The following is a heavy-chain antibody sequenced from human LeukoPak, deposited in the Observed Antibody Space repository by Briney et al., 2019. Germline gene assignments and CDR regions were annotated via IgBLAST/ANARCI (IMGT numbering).Heavy chain of an antibody. J-gene: IGHJ4*02. CDR2: IYDSGST. V-gene: IGHV4-39*07. CDR1: GGSIRSSYYY. CDR3: ARVKEAGLFDY. D-gene: IGHD6-19*01. Sequence: PSETLSLTCTVSGGSIRSSYYYWGWIRQPPGKGLEWIGSIYDSGSTYYNPSLKSRVTISVDTSKNQLSLKLNSVTAADTAVYYCARVKEAGLFDYWGQGTLVTVSS.